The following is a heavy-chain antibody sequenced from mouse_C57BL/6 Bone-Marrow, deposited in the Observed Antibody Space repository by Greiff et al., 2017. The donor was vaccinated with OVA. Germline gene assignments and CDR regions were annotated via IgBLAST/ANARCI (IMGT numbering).Heavy chain of an antibody. J-gene: IGHJ1*03. CDR1: EYEFPSHD. V-gene: IGHV5-2*03. D-gene: IGHD1-1*01. Sequence: EVKVEESGGGLVQPGESLKLSCESNEYEFPSHDMSWVRKTPEKRLELVAAINSDGGSTYYPDTMERRFIISRDNTKKTLYLQMSSLRSEDTALYYCARHGYGSSSYWYFDVWGTGTTVTVSS. CDR3: ARHGYGSSSYWYFDV. CDR2: INSDGGST.